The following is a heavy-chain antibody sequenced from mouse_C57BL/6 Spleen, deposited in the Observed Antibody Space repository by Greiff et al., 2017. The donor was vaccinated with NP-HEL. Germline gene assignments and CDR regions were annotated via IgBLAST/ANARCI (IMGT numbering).Heavy chain of an antibody. CDR2: IYPSDSET. CDR1: GYTFTSYW. V-gene: IGHV1-61*01. CDR3: ARSLMVTTGFAY. J-gene: IGHJ3*01. D-gene: IGHD2-2*01. Sequence: VQLQQPGAELVRPGSSVKLSCKASGYTFTSYWMDWVKQRPGQGLEWIGNIYPSDSETPYNQKFTDKATLTVDKSSSTAYMQLSSLTSEDSAVYYCARSLMVTTGFAYWGQGTLVTVSA.